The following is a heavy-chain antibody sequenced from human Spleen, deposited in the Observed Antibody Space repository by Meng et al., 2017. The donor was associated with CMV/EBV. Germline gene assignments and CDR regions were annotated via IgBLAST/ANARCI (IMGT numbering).Heavy chain of an antibody. CDR3: ARHYNWAVDY. V-gene: IGHV3-66*04. D-gene: IGHD1-1*01. CDR1: GFTVSSNY. J-gene: IGHJ4*02. CDR2: ISSGDNFI. Sequence: GGSLRLSCAASGFTVSSNYMSWVRQAPGKGLEWVSFISSGDNFIYHADSVKGRFTISRDNSKNTLYLQMNSLKASDTAMYYCARHYNWAVDYWGQGTLVTVSS.